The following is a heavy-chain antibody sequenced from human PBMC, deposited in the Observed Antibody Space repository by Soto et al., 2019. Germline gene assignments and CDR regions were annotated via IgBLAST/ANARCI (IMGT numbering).Heavy chain of an antibody. Sequence: PSETLSLTWTVSGGSTSSDNYWSCFRQPPGKGLEWIGHIYYSGNTDYNPSLKSRLAISIDTSKNQFSLKLSSVTAADTAVYFCAREGGESSDGLYYFDSWGQGSLVXV. D-gene: IGHD3-16*01. CDR3: AREGGESSDGLYYFDS. CDR1: GGSTSSDNY. J-gene: IGHJ4*02. CDR2: IYYSGNT. V-gene: IGHV4-30-4*01.